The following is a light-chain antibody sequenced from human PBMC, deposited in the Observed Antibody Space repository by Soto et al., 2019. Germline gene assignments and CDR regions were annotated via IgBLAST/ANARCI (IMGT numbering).Light chain of an antibody. J-gene: IGKJ2*01. CDR2: RVS. Sequence: DVVMTQSPLSLPVTLGEPAASSCRSTQSPVHSDGDTYLSWFHQRPGQSPRRLIFRVSKRDFGVPPRFIGSGSGTDFTLEITSVEAEDVGVYYCLQGTHGPPYTFGQGTGLEIK. V-gene: IGKV2-30*02. CDR1: QSPVHSDGDTY. CDR3: LQGTHGPPYT.